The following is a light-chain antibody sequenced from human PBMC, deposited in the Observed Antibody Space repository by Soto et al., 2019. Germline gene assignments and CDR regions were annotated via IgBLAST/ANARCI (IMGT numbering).Light chain of an antibody. Sequence: EIVLPNSPDTLSFSPLERATISFRSSPSVTNFLAWYQQKPVQAPRLLIYGAFNRATGIPARFSGSGSGTDFTLTIRSLEPEDSAVYYCQQSNVWPPVNFGQGQRREIK. J-gene: IGKJ5*01. CDR3: QQSNVWPPVN. CDR2: GAF. CDR1: PSVTNF. V-gene: IGKV3-11*01.